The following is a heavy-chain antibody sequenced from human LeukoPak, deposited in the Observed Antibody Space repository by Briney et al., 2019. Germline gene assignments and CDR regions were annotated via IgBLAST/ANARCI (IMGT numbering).Heavy chain of an antibody. J-gene: IGHJ4*02. V-gene: IGHV3-21*01. CDR2: ISSGGSYI. D-gene: IGHD2-15*01. Sequence: GGSLRLSCAASGFTFSRHSMNWVRQAPGKGLECVSSISSGGSYIYYGDSVKGRFTISRDNAKNSLYLQMNSLRAEDTAVYYCAKCSGGSCYQSDDFWGQGTLVTVSS. CDR1: GFTFSRHS. CDR3: AKCSGGSCYQSDDF.